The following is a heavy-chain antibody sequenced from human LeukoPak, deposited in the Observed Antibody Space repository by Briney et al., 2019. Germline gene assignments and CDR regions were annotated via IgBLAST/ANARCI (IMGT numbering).Heavy chain of an antibody. CDR3: AREGYDYVWGSYRYFDY. Sequence: ASVKVSFKASGYTFTSYGISWVRQAPGQGLEWMGWMSAYNGNTNYAQKLQGRVTMTTATSTSTAYMELRSLRSDDTAVYYCAREGYDYVWGSYRYFDYWGQGTLVTLSS. J-gene: IGHJ4*02. D-gene: IGHD3-16*02. V-gene: IGHV1-18*01. CDR1: GYTFTSYG. CDR2: MSAYNGNT.